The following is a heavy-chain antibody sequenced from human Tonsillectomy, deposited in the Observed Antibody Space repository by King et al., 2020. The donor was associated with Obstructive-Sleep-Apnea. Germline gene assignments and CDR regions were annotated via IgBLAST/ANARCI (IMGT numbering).Heavy chain of an antibody. Sequence: VQLQESGPGLVKPSETLSLTCTVSGGSISSYYWSWIRQPPGKGLEWIGYIYYSGSSNYNPSLKSRVTISVDTSKNQFSLILSSMTAADTAVYYCARSPYGSGIIDWFDPWGQGTLAT. CDR3: ARSPYGSGIIDWFDP. CDR1: GGSISSYY. D-gene: IGHD3-10*01. V-gene: IGHV4-59*01. J-gene: IGHJ5*02. CDR2: IYYSGSS.